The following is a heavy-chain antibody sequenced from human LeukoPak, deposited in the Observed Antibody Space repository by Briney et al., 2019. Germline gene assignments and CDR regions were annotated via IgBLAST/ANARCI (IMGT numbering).Heavy chain of an antibody. CDR1: GFTFSSYA. J-gene: IGHJ4*02. CDR3: AKGGGAMVRGVITYYFDY. D-gene: IGHD3-10*01. Sequence: PGGSLRLSCAASGFTFSSYAMSWVRQVPGKGLEWVSAISGSGGSTYYADSVKGRFTISRDNSKNTLYLQMNSLRAEDTAVYYCAKGGGAMVRGVITYYFDYWGQGALVTVSS. V-gene: IGHV3-23*01. CDR2: ISGSGGST.